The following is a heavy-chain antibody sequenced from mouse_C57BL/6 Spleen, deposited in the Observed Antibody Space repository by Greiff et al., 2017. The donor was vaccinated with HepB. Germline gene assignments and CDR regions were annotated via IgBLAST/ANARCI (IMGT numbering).Heavy chain of an antibody. CDR1: GYTFTSYW. Sequence: QVQLQQPGAALVKPGASVKMSCKASGYTFTSYWITWVTQRPGQGLEWIGDIYPGSGSTNYNEKFKSKATLTVETSSSTAYMQLSSLTSEDSAVYYCARKFITNAIDYWGQGTSVTVSS. CDR2: IYPGSGST. CDR3: ARKFITNAIDY. D-gene: IGHD1-1*01. V-gene: IGHV1-55*01. J-gene: IGHJ4*01.